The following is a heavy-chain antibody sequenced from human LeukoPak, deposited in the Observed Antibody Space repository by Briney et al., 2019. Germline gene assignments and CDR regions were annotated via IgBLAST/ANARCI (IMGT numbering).Heavy chain of an antibody. D-gene: IGHD4-17*01. V-gene: IGHV4-61*08. CDR3: ARDDGDYESFDY. CDR1: GGSISSGDYY. Sequence: SETLSLTCTVSGGSISSGDYYWSWIRQPPGKGLEWIGYIYYSGSTNYNPSLKSRVTMSVDTSKNQFSLKLSSVTAADTAVYYCARDDGDYESFDYWGQGTLVTVSS. J-gene: IGHJ4*02. CDR2: IYYSGST.